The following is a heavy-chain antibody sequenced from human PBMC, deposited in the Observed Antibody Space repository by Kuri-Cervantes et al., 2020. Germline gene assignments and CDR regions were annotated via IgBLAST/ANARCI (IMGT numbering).Heavy chain of an antibody. V-gene: IGHV3-30*18. CDR2: ISYDGSNK. Sequence: GESLKISCAASGFTFSNYGMHWVRQAPGKGLEWVAVISYDGSNKYYADSVKGRFTISRDNSKNTLYLQMNSLRAEDTAVYYCAKEGRFLEWLAYFDYWGQGTLVTVSS. D-gene: IGHD3-3*01. J-gene: IGHJ4*02. CDR1: GFTFSNYG. CDR3: AKEGRFLEWLAYFDY.